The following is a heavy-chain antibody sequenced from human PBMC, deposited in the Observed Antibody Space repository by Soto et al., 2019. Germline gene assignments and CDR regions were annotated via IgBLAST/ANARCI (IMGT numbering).Heavy chain of an antibody. CDR1: GFTFSSYG. D-gene: IGHD3-3*01. J-gene: IGHJ4*02. CDR2: VSYDGSNK. V-gene: IGHV3-30*18. CDR3: AKDYYDFWSGYLFDY. Sequence: GGSLRLSCAASGFTFSSYGMHWVRQAPGKGLEWVAVVSYDGSNKYYADSVKGRFTISRDNSKNTLYLQMNSLRAEDTAVYYCAKDYYDFWSGYLFDYWGQGTLVTV.